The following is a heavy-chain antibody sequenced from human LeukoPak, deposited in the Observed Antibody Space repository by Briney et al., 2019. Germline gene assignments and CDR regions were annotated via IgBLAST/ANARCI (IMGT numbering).Heavy chain of an antibody. CDR1: GFTFSSYG. J-gene: IGHJ6*03. V-gene: IGHV3-23*01. CDR3: AKGGSDSSGYYSLYYYYYMDV. CDR2: ISGSGGST. D-gene: IGHD3-22*01. Sequence: PGGSLRLSCAASGFTFSSYGMSWVRQAPGKGLEWVSAISGSGGSTYYADSVKSRFTISRDNSKNTLYLQMNSLRAEDTAVYYCAKGGSDSSGYYSLYYYYYMDVWGKGTTVTISS.